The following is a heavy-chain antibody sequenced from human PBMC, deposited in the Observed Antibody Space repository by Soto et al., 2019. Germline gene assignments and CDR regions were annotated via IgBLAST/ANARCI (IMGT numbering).Heavy chain of an antibody. V-gene: IGHV3-48*03. CDR2: ISSSGSTI. CDR3: ARDPYSLYYFDY. J-gene: IGHJ4*02. CDR1: GFTFSSYE. Sequence: WVSLRLSCAASGFTFSSYEMNWVRQAPGKGLEWVSYISSSGSTIYYADSVKGRFTISRDNAKNSLYLQMNSLRAEDTAVYYCARDPYSLYYFDYWGQGTLVTVSS. D-gene: IGHD4-4*01.